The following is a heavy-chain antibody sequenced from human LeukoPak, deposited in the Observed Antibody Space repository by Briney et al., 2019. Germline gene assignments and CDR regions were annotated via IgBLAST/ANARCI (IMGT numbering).Heavy chain of an antibody. CDR3: SRQAYYYDSSKRVFDY. D-gene: IGHD3-22*01. CDR1: GSSFTSYW. V-gene: IGHV5-51*01. Sequence: GESLKISCKGSGSSFTSYWIGWVRQMPGKGLEWMGIIYPGDSDTRYSPSFQGQVTISADKSISTAYLQWSSLKASDTAMYYCSRQAYYYDSSKRVFDYWGQGTLVTVSS. CDR2: IYPGDSDT. J-gene: IGHJ4*02.